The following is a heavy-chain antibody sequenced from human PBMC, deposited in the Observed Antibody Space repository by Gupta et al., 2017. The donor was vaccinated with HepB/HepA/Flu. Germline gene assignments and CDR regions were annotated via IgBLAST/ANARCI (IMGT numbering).Heavy chain of an antibody. J-gene: IGHJ6*02. Sequence: QVQLQESGPGLVKPSQTLSLTCTVSGGSLSSGDYYWSWLLQPPGKGLEWIGYIYYSGSTYYNPSLKSRVTISVDTSKNQFSLKLSSVTAADTAVYYCARVGLIITGTTRYYYGMDVWGQGTTVTVSS. D-gene: IGHD1-7*01. CDR2: IYYSGST. CDR1: GGSLSSGDYY. V-gene: IGHV4-30-4*01. CDR3: ARVGLIITGTTRYYYGMDV.